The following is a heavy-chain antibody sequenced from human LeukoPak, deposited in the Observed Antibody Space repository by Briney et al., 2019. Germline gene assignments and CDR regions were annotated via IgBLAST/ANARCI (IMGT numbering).Heavy chain of an antibody. CDR2: ISGSGGTT. V-gene: IGHV3-23*01. CDR3: AREDSYYYGSGSYPFDY. D-gene: IGHD3-10*01. CDR1: GLTFSNYA. J-gene: IGHJ4*02. Sequence: GGSLRLSCAASGLTFSNYAMSWVRQAPGKGLEWVSGISGSGGTTYYADSVKGRFTISRDNAKNSLYLQMNSLRAEDTAVYYCAREDSYYYGSGSYPFDYWGQGTLVTVSS.